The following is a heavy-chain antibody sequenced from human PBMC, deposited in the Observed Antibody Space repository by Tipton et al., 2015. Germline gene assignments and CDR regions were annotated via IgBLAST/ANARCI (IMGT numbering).Heavy chain of an antibody. J-gene: IGHJ6*02. V-gene: IGHV3-23*01. Sequence: SLRLSCAASGFTFSSYAMSWVRQAPGKGLEWVSAISGSGGSTYYADSVKGRFTISRDNSKNTLYLQMNSLRAEDTAVYYCAKSEGYYYHGMDVWGQGTTVTVSS. CDR2: ISGSGGST. CDR1: GFTFSSYA. CDR3: AKSEGYYYHGMDV.